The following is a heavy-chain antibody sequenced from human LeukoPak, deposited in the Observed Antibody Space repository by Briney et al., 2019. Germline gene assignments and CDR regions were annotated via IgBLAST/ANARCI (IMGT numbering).Heavy chain of an antibody. Sequence: SETLSLTCAVYGGSFSGYYWSWIRQPPGKGLEWIGEINHSGSTNYNPSLKSRVTISVDTSKNHFSLNLSSVTAADTAVYYCARERAMDDYFDYWGQGTLVTVSS. V-gene: IGHV4-34*01. D-gene: IGHD2-2*03. CDR3: ARERAMDDYFDY. CDR2: INHSGST. CDR1: GGSFSGYY. J-gene: IGHJ4*02.